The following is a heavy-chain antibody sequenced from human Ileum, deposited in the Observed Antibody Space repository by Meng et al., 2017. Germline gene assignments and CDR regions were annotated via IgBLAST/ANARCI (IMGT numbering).Heavy chain of an antibody. V-gene: IGHV4-39*01. Sequence: QVQLQESGPGLVKSSETLSLRCTVSGGSISSGESCWGWIRQPPGKGLEWIGSVYFTGYTYYSPSLMSRVTISVETSKNQFSLRLTSVTAADTGLYLCARHGHFTPDKYYFDSWGQGTLVTVSS. J-gene: IGHJ4*03. CDR2: VYFTGYT. CDR3: ARHGHFTPDKYYFDS. CDR1: GGSISSGESC. D-gene: IGHD3-3*02.